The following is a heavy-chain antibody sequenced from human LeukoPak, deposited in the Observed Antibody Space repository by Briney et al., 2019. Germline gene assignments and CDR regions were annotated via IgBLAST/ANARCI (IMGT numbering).Heavy chain of an antibody. D-gene: IGHD6-19*01. J-gene: IGHJ4*02. CDR2: VSGSGGST. Sequence: SGGSLRLSCVASGFTFSNHAMGWLRQAPGEGLEWVSAVSGSGGSTYYADSVRGRFTISRDNSKNTLYLQMNSLRGEDTALFYCAKGPLTEVAGTTWDYWGQGTLVTVSS. CDR1: GFTFSNHA. CDR3: AKGPLTEVAGTTWDY. V-gene: IGHV3-23*01.